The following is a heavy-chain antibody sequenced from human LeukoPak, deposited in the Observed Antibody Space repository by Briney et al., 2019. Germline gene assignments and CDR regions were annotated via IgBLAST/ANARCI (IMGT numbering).Heavy chain of an antibody. CDR2: INWNGGST. V-gene: IGHV3-20*04. J-gene: IGHJ4*02. CDR1: GFSFDDYD. D-gene: IGHD3-16*01. Sequence: GSLRLSCAASGFSFDDYDMSWVRQAPGKGLQWVSGINWNGGSTGYADSVKGRFTISRDNAKNSLYLQMSSLRAEDTALYYCAREEGGYFDYWGQGTLVTVSS. CDR3: AREEGGYFDY.